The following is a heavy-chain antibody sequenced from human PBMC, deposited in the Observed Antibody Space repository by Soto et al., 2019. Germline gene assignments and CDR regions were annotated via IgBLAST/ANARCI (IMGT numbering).Heavy chain of an antibody. J-gene: IGHJ4*02. Sequence: SETLSLTCTVSGGSISSSNWWSWVRQPPGKGLEWIGEIYHSGSTNYNPSLKSRVTISVDKSKNQFSLKLSSVTAADTAVYYCARVKSGGMVRGVIKNYFDYWGQGTLVTVSS. D-gene: IGHD3-10*01. CDR1: GGSISSSNW. V-gene: IGHV4-4*02. CDR2: IYHSGST. CDR3: ARVKSGGMVRGVIKNYFDY.